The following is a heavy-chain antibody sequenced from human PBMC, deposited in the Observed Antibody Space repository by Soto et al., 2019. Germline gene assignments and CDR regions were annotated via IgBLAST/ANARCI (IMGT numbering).Heavy chain of an antibody. CDR2: MSHSGGT. D-gene: IGHD1-1*01. J-gene: IGHJ3*02. Sequence: QVQLQQWGAGLLKPSETLSLTCAVYGGFVSSGSYYWSWIRQPPGKGLEWIGEMSHSGGTHFNPYLKWRVTISGGTSKNQFSLNIYSVTAADTALYYCARVERGTVTTVVDAFDIWGPGTMVTVSS. CDR1: GGFVSSGSYY. V-gene: IGHV4-34*01. CDR3: ARVERGTVTTVVDAFDI.